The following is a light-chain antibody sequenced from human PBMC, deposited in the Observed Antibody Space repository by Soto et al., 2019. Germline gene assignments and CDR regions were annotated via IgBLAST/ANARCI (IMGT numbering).Light chain of an antibody. CDR2: DAS. V-gene: IGKV1-5*01. Sequence: DVRVKMSVATVSASIGDSVTITCRASQNIRNWLAWYQQKPGKAPNPLIYDASSLKSGVPARFSGSGSGTEFTLTISSLQPDDFATYYSQQYNTYSTFGQGTRLEIK. CDR3: QQYNTYST. J-gene: IGKJ5*01. CDR1: QNIRNW.